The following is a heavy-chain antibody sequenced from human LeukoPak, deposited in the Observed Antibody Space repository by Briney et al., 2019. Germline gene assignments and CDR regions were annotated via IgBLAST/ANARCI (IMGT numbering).Heavy chain of an antibody. CDR2: IYYSGST. CDR3: ARDDRRVDSDWFDP. V-gene: IGHV4-59*01. J-gene: IGHJ5*02. D-gene: IGHD1-14*01. Sequence: SETLSLTCTVSGGSISSYYWSWIRQPPGKGLEWIGYIYYSGSTNYNPSLKSRVTISVDTSKNQFSLKLSSVTAADTAVYYCARDDRRVDSDWFDPWGQGTLVTVSS. CDR1: GGSISSYY.